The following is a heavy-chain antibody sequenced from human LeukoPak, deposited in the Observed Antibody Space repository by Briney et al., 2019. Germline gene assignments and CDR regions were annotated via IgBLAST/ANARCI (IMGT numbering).Heavy chain of an antibody. CDR2: IKQDGSEK. Sequence: PGGSLRLSCAASGFTFSSYWMSWVRQAPGKGLEWVANIKQDGSEKYYVDSVKGRFTISRDNAKNSLYLQMNSLRAEDTAVYYCAREGRSIAAAGTDYWGQGTLATVSS. CDR3: AREGRSIAAAGTDY. D-gene: IGHD6-13*01. V-gene: IGHV3-7*01. J-gene: IGHJ4*02. CDR1: GFTFSSYW.